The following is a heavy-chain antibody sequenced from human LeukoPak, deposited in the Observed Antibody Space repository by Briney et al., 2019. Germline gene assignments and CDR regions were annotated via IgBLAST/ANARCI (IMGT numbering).Heavy chain of an antibody. CDR1: GYTFTTLD. CDR2: INPNSGNT. CDR3: ARVEGSYTHFDY. V-gene: IGHV1-8*03. Sequence: GASVKVSCKASGYTFTTLDINWVRQATGQGLEWMGWINPNSGNTGNAQKFQGRVTITRDTSMSTAYMELSSLRSEDTAVYYCARVEGSYTHFDYWGQGTLVTVSS. D-gene: IGHD1-26*01. J-gene: IGHJ4*02.